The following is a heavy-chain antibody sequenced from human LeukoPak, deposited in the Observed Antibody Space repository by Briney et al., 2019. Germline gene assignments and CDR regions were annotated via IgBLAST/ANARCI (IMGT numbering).Heavy chain of an antibody. CDR3: AKGQLWLLDY. Sequence: GGSLRLSCAASGFTFSSYGMHWVRQAPGKGLEWVAFIRYDGSNKYYADSMKGRFTISRDNSKNTLYLQMNSLRAEDTAVYYCAKGQLWLLDYWGQGTLVTVSS. D-gene: IGHD5-18*01. CDR2: IRYDGSNK. J-gene: IGHJ4*02. V-gene: IGHV3-30*02. CDR1: GFTFSSYG.